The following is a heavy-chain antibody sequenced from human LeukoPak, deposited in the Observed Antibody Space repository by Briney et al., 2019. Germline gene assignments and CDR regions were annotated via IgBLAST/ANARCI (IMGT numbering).Heavy chain of an antibody. J-gene: IGHJ4*02. CDR2: ISYDGSNK. D-gene: IGHD6-13*01. Sequence: GGSLRLSCAASGFTFSSYGMHWVRQAPGKGLEWVAVISYDGSNKYCADSVKGRFTISRDNSKNTLYLQMNSLRAEDTAVYYCAKLAAAGNFDYWGQGTLVTVSS. CDR1: GFTFSSYG. V-gene: IGHV3-30*18. CDR3: AKLAAAGNFDY.